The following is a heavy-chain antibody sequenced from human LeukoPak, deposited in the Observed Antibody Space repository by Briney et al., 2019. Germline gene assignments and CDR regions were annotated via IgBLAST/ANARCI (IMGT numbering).Heavy chain of an antibody. V-gene: IGHV3-74*03. J-gene: IGHJ4*02. CDR2: INPEATTI. D-gene: IGHD5-12*01. Sequence: SGGSLRLSCAASGFTLSSYWMHWVRQAPGKGLVWVSRINPEATTITYADSVKGRFTISRDNAKNSLYLQMNSLRAEDTAVYYCAHIVERRGYSGYGTFDYWGQGTLVTVPS. CDR3: AHIVERRGYSGYGTFDY. CDR1: GFTLSSYW.